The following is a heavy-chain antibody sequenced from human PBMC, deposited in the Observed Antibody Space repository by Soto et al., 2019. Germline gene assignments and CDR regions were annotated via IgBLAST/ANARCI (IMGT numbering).Heavy chain of an antibody. CDR1: GGSIGSYY. J-gene: IGHJ6*02. V-gene: IGHV4-59*08. D-gene: IGHD1-26*01. CDR3: AREQAKGGYYYYGMDV. CDR2: IYYSGST. Sequence: SETLSLTCTVSGGSIGSYYWSWIRQPPGKGLEWIGYIYYSGSTNYNPSLKSRVTISVDTSKNQFSLKLSSVTAADTAVYYCAREQAKGGYYYYGMDVWGQGTTVTVSS.